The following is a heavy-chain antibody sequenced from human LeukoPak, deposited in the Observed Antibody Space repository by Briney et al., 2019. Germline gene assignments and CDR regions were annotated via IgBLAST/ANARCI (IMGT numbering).Heavy chain of an antibody. Sequence: GGSLRLSCAASGFTFSSYWMHWVRQAPGKGLVWVSRINSDGSSTSYADSVKGRFTISRDNAKNTLYLQMNSLRAEGTAVYYCARDQLSLVIPTDYGMDVWGKGTTVTVSS. D-gene: IGHD3-16*02. CDR2: INSDGSST. CDR3: ARDQLSLVIPTDYGMDV. CDR1: GFTFSSYW. J-gene: IGHJ6*04. V-gene: IGHV3-74*01.